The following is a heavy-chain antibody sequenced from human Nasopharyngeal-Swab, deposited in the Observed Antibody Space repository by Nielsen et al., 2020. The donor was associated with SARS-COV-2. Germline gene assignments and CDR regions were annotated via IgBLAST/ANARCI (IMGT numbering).Heavy chain of an antibody. CDR1: GGAFSGFY. CDR3: AREDRWTLTSFYYALDV. V-gene: IGHV4-34*01. Sequence: SETLSLTCAVYGGAFSGFYWSWIRQSPGEGLEWIGEINPSGGTDYNPSLKSRVAISIDTSKNQFSLRLSSVTAADTAVYYCAREDRWTLTSFYYALDVWGQGTTVTVSS. J-gene: IGHJ6*02. D-gene: IGHD2-15*01. CDR2: INPSGGT.